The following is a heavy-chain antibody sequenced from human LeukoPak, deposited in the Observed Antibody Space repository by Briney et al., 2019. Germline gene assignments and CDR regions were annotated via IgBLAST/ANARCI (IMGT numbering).Heavy chain of an antibody. D-gene: IGHD3-22*01. CDR3: ARGQGWLSRRYYMDV. Sequence: GRSLRLSCAASGFTFSSYAMHWVRQAPGKGLEWVAVISYDGSNKYYADSVKGRFTISRDNSKNTLYLQMNSLRAEDTAVYYCARGQGWLSRRYYMDVWGKGTTVTVSS. CDR1: GFTFSSYA. CDR2: ISYDGSNK. J-gene: IGHJ6*03. V-gene: IGHV3-30-3*01.